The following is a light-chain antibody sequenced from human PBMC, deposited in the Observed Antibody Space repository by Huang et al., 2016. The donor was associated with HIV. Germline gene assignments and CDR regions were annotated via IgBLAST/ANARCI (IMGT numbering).Light chain of an antibody. J-gene: IGKJ3*01. V-gene: IGKV3-11*01. Sequence: EIVLTQSPATLSLSPGERATLSCKASQSVSSSLAWYQQKPGQAPRLLIYDTSNRATGISARCSGSESGTDFTLTISSLEPEDFAVYYCQQRSNWPLFTFGPGTKVDIK. CDR2: DTS. CDR3: QQRSNWPLFT. CDR1: QSVSSS.